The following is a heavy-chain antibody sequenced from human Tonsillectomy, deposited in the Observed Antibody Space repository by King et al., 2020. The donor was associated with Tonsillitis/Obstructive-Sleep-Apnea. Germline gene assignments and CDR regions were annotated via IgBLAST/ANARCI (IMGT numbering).Heavy chain of an antibody. D-gene: IGHD1-26*01. V-gene: IGHV3-33*01. CDR1: GFTFSSYG. CDR3: ARDRGGSHDHDAFDI. J-gene: IGHJ3*02. Sequence: VQLVESGGGVVQPGRSLRLSCAASGFTFSSYGMHWVRQAPGKGLEWVAVIWYDGSNKYCADSVKGRFTSSRDNSKNTLYLQMNSLRAEDTAVYYCARDRGGSHDHDAFDIWGQGTMVTVSS. CDR2: IWYDGSNK.